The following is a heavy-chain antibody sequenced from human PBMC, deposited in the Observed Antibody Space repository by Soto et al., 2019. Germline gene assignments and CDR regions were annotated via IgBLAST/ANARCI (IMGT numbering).Heavy chain of an antibody. J-gene: IGHJ6*02. V-gene: IGHV1-69*01. Sequence: QVQLVQSGAEVKKPGSSVKVSCKASGGTFSRYAISWVRQAPGQGLEWMGGIIPIFGTANYAQKFLGRVTITADESTSTDYMELSSLRSEDTAVYYCARAGQPSSSWGRDYYYYYGMDVWGQGTTVSVSS. CDR1: GGTFSRYA. CDR2: IIPIFGTA. CDR3: ARAGQPSSSWGRDYYYYYGMDV. D-gene: IGHD6-13*01.